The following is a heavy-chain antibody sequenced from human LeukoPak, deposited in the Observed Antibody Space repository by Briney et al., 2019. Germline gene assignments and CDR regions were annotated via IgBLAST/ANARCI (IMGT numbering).Heavy chain of an antibody. CDR3: VTLVLHYSSGWHYFDY. D-gene: IGHD6-19*01. V-gene: IGHV3-74*01. CDR1: GFTFSSYW. J-gene: IGHJ4*02. CDR2: INSDGSSK. Sequence: GGSLRLSCAASGFTFSSYWMHWVRQAPGKGLGWVSRINSDGSSKNYADSVKGRFTISRDNDKHTLYLQMNSLRAEDTAVYYCVTLVLHYSSGWHYFDYWGQGTLVTVSS.